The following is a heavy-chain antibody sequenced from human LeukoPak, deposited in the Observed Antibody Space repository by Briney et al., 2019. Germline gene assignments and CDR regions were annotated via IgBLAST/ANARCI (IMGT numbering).Heavy chain of an antibody. CDR3: ARSERIIMILGGAFDI. CDR2: INNRGTT. CDR1: GDSITSDY. J-gene: IGHJ3*02. V-gene: IGHV4-59*08. D-gene: IGHD3-22*01. Sequence: SETLSLTCTVSGDSITSDYWSWIRQPPGKGLEWIGFINNRGTTSYNPSLKSRVTISRDMSKNQFSLKLSSVTAADTAVYYCARSERIIMILGGAFDIWGQGTVVTVSS.